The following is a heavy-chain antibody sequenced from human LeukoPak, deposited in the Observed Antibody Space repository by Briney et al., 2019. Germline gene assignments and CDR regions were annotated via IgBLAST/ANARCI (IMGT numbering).Heavy chain of an antibody. Sequence: SETLSLTCTVSGGSISSYYWSWIRQPPGKGLEWIGYIYYSGSTNHNPSLKSRVTISVDTSKNQFSLKLSSVTAADTAVYYCARAYSSSWYFNWFDPWGQGTQVTVSS. J-gene: IGHJ5*02. V-gene: IGHV4-59*12. D-gene: IGHD6-13*01. CDR3: ARAYSSSWYFNWFDP. CDR2: IYYSGST. CDR1: GGSISSYY.